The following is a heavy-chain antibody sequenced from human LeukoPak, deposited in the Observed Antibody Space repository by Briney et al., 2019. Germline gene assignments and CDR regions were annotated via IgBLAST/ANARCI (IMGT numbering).Heavy chain of an antibody. CDR2: MNSNGGTP. CDR1: GFTFSPYA. V-gene: IGHV3-64D*06. Sequence: PGGSLRLSCSASGFTFSPYAMNWVRQAPGKGLEYVSAMNSNGGTPYYADSVQGRFTISRDDSKNTLYLQMSSLRAEDTAVYYCVKGRGYYYYYGMHVWGRGTMVIVSS. CDR3: VKGRGYYYYYGMHV. J-gene: IGHJ6*04.